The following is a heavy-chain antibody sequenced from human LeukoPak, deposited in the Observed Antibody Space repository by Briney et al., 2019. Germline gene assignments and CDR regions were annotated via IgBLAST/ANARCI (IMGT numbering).Heavy chain of an antibody. Sequence: SETLSLTCAVYGGSFSGYYWSWIRQPPGKGLEWIGEINHSESTNYNPSLKSRVTISVDTSKNQFSLTLSSVTAADTAVYYCAREAGYSSSWYRQNWFDPWGQGTLVTVSS. CDR2: INHSEST. CDR1: GGSFSGYY. CDR3: AREAGYSSSWYRQNWFDP. D-gene: IGHD6-13*01. V-gene: IGHV4-34*01. J-gene: IGHJ5*02.